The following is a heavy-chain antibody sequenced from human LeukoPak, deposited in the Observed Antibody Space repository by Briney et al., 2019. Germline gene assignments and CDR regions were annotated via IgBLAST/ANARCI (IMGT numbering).Heavy chain of an antibody. CDR3: ARLSVPGSGSSHFDY. Sequence: ASVKVSCKASGYTFTGYYMHWVRPAPGQGLEWMGWINPNSGGTNYAQKFQGWVTMTRDTSISTAYMELSRLRSDDTAVYYCARLSVPGSGSSHFDYWGQGTLVTVSS. CDR2: INPNSGGT. V-gene: IGHV1-2*04. D-gene: IGHD1-26*01. J-gene: IGHJ4*02. CDR1: GYTFTGYY.